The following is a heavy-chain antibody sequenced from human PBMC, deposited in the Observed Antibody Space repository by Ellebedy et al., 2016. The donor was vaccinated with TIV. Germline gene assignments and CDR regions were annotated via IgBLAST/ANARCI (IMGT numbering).Heavy chain of an antibody. CDR3: AGLWFGDSPRDNSDY. D-gene: IGHD3-10*01. Sequence: PGGSLRLSCAASGFTFSAYGMHWVRQAPGKGLEWVTYIRYDGSNKYYADSVKSRFTISRDNSKNTLFLEMNSLRAEDTAIYYCAGLWFGDSPRDNSDYWGRGTLVTVSS. J-gene: IGHJ4*02. V-gene: IGHV3-30*02. CDR1: GFTFSAYG. CDR2: IRYDGSNK.